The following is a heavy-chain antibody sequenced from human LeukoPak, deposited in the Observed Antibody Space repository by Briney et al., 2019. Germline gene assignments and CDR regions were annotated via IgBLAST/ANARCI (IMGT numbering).Heavy chain of an antibody. CDR3: ARGGLLYGLDV. CDR2: ISSSGSTK. V-gene: IGHV3-48*03. J-gene: IGHJ6*02. Sequence: GGSLRLSCAASGFTFSSYELNWVRQARGEGPEWLSYISSSGSTKYYADSVKGRFTISRDDAKNSLYLQMNSLRAEDTSLYYCARGGLLYGLDVWGQGTPVTVSS. D-gene: IGHD2/OR15-2a*01. CDR1: GFTFSSYE.